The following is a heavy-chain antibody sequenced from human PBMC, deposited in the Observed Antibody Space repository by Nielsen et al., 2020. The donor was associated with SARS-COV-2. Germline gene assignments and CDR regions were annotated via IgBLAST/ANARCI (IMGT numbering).Heavy chain of an antibody. CDR3: ARELAVVVVPAAMDIYYYYGMDV. J-gene: IGHJ6*02. D-gene: IGHD2-2*01. CDR2: INPSGGST. Sequence: WVRQAPGQGLEWMGIINPSGGSTSYAQKFQGRVTMTRDTSTSTVYMELSSLRSEDTAVYYCARELAVVVVPAAMDIYYYYGMDVWGQGTTVTVSS. V-gene: IGHV1-46*01.